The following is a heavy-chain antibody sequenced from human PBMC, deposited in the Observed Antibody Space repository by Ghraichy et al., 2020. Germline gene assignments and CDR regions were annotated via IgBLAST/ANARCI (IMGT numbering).Heavy chain of an antibody. J-gene: IGHJ4*02. D-gene: IGHD5-24*01. CDR2: IKEDGSEK. V-gene: IGHV3-7*01. CDR3: ARSGGRDDYMGDS. CDR1: GFSFTSYW. Sequence: LSLTCAASGFSFTSYWVSWVRHTPGKGLEWLANIKEDGSEKYYVDSVEGRFSISRDNAKNALYPEMNSLRDEDTAVYYCARSGGRDDYMGDSWGQGTLVTVSS.